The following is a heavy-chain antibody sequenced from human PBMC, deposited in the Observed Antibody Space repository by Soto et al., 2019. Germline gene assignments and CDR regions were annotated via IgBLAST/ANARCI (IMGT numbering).Heavy chain of an antibody. CDR1: GYSFTSYW. D-gene: IGHD3-22*01. CDR3: ARHYPYYDSSGYYVE. CDR2: IYPGDSDT. V-gene: IGHV5-51*01. Sequence: GESLKISCKGSGYSFTSYWIGWVRQMPGKGMEWMGIIYPGDSDTRYSPSFQGQVTISADKSISTAYLQWSSLKASDTVMYYCARHYPYYDSSGYYVEWGQGTLVTVSS. J-gene: IGHJ4*02.